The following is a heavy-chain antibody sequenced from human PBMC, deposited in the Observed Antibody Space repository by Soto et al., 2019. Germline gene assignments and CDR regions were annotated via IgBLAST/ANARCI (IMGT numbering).Heavy chain of an antibody. J-gene: IGHJ4*02. CDR3: ARERRGICIAARPGDFDY. Sequence: QVQLVQSGAEVKKPGSSVKVSCKASGGTFSSYAISWVRQAPGQGLEWMGGIIPIFGTANYAQKFQGRVTITADESTSTAYMELSSLRSEDTAVYYCARERRGICIAARPGDFDYWGQGTLVTVSS. CDR1: GGTFSSYA. V-gene: IGHV1-69*01. D-gene: IGHD6-6*01. CDR2: IIPIFGTA.